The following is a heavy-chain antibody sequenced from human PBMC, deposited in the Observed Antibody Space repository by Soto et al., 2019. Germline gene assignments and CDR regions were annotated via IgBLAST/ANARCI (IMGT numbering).Heavy chain of an antibody. CDR1: GFSFSGYT. CDR3: AKDRHPDGIWTFDY. Sequence: SLRLSCAASGFSFSGYTMNWVRQAQGKGLEWISGINGGGGTTYYADSVKGRFTIFRDDSKNILYLQMNSPRAEDTAIYYCAKDRHPDGIWTFDYWGRGTLVTVSS. V-gene: IGHV3-23*01. J-gene: IGHJ4*02. D-gene: IGHD3-9*01. CDR2: INGGGGTT.